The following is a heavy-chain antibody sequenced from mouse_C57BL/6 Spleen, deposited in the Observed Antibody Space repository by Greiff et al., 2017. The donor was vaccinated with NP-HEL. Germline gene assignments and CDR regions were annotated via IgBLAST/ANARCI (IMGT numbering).Heavy chain of an antibody. V-gene: IGHV5-16*01. J-gene: IGHJ4*01. CDR3: ARDGYKAMDY. CDR1: GFTFSDYY. CDR2: INYDGSST. Sequence: EVKLVESEGGLVQPGSSMKLSCTASGFTFSDYYMAWVRQVPEKGLEWVANINYDGSSTYYLDSLKSRFIISRDNAKNILYLQMSSLKSEDTATYYCARDGYKAMDYWGQGTSVTVSS.